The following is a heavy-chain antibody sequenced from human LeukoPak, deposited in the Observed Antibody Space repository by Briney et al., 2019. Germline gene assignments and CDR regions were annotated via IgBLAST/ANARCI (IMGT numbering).Heavy chain of an antibody. CDR3: GRQYSPTGTTQYFDY. CDR2: ISYDGSNK. CDR1: GFTFSSYA. Sequence: GGSLRLSCAASGFTFSSYAMHRVRQAPGKGLKWVAVISYDGSNKYYADSVKGRFTISRDNSKNTLFLQMNSLRAEDTAVYYCGRQYSPTGTTQYFDYWGQGTLVTVSS. V-gene: IGHV3-30*04. D-gene: IGHD1-7*01. J-gene: IGHJ4*02.